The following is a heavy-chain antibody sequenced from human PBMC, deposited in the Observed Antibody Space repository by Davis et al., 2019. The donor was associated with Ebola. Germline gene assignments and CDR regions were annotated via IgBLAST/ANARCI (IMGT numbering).Heavy chain of an antibody. CDR1: GFTFSSYS. J-gene: IGHJ4*02. V-gene: IGHV3-21*01. D-gene: IGHD5-24*01. Sequence: GESLKISCAASGFTFSSYSMNWVRQAPGKGLEWVSSISSSSSYIYYADSVKGRFTISRDNAKNSLYLQMNSLRAEDTAVYYCARTRDGYISDYWGQGTLVTVSS. CDR2: ISSSSSYI. CDR3: ARTRDGYISDY.